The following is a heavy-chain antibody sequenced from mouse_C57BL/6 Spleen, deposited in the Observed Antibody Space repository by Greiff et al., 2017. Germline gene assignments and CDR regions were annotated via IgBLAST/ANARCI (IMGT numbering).Heavy chain of an antibody. CDR1: GYTFTSYC. Sequence: QVQLQQPGTELVKPGASVKLSCKASGYTFTSYCIPWVKQRPGQGLEWIGNINPSNGGTNYNEQFKSKATLTVDKSSSTDYIQLSSLTSEDSAVYYGARGSHEYAMDYWGKGTSVTVSS. V-gene: IGHV1-53*01. CDR3: ARGSHEYAMDY. CDR2: INPSNGGT. J-gene: IGHJ4*01.